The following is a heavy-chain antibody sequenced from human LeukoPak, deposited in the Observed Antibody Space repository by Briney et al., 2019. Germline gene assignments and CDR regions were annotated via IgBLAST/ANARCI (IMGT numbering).Heavy chain of an antibody. CDR1: GYTFTGYY. V-gene: IGHV1-2*02. J-gene: IGHJ5*02. D-gene: IGHD2-2*01. Sequence: ASVKVSCKASGYTFTGYYMHWVRQAPGQGLEWMGWINPNSGGTNYAQKFQGRVTMTRDTSISTAYMELSRLRSDDTAVYYCARGYCSSTSRYNWFDPWGQGTLVTVSS. CDR3: ARGYCSSTSRYNWFDP. CDR2: INPNSGGT.